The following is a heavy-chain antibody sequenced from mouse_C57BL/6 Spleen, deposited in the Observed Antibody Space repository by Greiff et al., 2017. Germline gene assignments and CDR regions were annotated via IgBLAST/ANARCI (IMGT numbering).Heavy chain of an antibody. J-gene: IGHJ2*01. CDR1: GYAFSSYW. CDR3: SRSGYSNYEGVDY. Sequence: QVQLQQSGAELVKPGASVKISCKASGYAFSSYWMNWVKQSPGKGLEWIGQIYPGDGDTNYNGKYKGKARLTAYKYSSTAYMQLSSLTSKDAAVYFCSRSGYSNYEGVDYWGQGTTLTVSS. D-gene: IGHD2-5*01. CDR2: IYPGDGDT. V-gene: IGHV1-80*01.